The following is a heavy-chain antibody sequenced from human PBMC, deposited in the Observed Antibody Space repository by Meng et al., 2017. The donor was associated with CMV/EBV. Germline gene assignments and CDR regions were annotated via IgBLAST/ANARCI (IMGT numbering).Heavy chain of an antibody. CDR3: AADIVVVPAATSGDY. Sequence: SVKVSCKASGFTFTSSAVQWVRQARGQRLEGIGWIVVGSGNTNYAQKFQERVTITRDRSTSTAYMELSSLRSEDTDVYYCAADIVVVPAATSGDYWGQGTLVTVSS. CDR2: IVVGSGNT. D-gene: IGHD2-2*01. V-gene: IGHV1-58*01. CDR1: GFTFTSSA. J-gene: IGHJ4*02.